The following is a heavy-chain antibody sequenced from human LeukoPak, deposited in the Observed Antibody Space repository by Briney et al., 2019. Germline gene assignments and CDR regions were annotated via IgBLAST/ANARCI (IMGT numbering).Heavy chain of an antibody. Sequence: GGSLRLSCAASGFTISSYEMNWVRQAPGKGLEWVSYISSSGSSIYYADSVKGRFTISRDNAKNSLYLQMNSLRAEDTAVYYCARAKRWELHYYYYYGMDVWGQGTTVTVSS. CDR1: GFTISSYE. V-gene: IGHV3-48*03. D-gene: IGHD1-26*01. CDR3: ARAKRWELHYYYYYGMDV. J-gene: IGHJ6*02. CDR2: ISSSGSSI.